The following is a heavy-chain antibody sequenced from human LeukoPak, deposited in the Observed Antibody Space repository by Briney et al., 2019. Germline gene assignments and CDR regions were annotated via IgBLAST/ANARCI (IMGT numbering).Heavy chain of an antibody. CDR3: AKHELGGTNCFDP. Sequence: GGSLRLSCAASGFTFSRYAMTWVRQAPGKGLEWVSTIGGTTYYADSVKGRFTISRDNSKGTLYLQMNSLRAEDTAVYYCAKHELGGTNCFDPWGQGTLVTVSS. CDR1: GFTFSRYA. D-gene: IGHD1-26*01. V-gene: IGHV3-23*01. CDR2: IGGTT. J-gene: IGHJ5*02.